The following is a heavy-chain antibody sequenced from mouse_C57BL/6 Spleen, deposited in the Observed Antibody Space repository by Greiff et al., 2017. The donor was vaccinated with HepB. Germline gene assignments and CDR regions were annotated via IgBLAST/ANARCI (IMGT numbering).Heavy chain of an antibody. J-gene: IGHJ2*01. Sequence: DVKLQESGPGLVKPSQSLSLTCSVTGYSITSGYYWNWIRQFPGNKLEWMGYISYDGSNNYNPSLKNRIPITRDTSKNQFFLKLNSVTTEDTATYYCARVGFLYFDYWGQGTTLTVSS. CDR1: GYSITSGYY. V-gene: IGHV3-6*01. CDR2: ISYDGSN. CDR3: ARVGFLYFDY. D-gene: IGHD4-1*01.